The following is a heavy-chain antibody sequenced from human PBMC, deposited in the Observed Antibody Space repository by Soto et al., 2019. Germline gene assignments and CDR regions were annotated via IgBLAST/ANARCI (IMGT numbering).Heavy chain of an antibody. D-gene: IGHD2-2*01. CDR3: ARRPVCYGRVENWFDP. CDR2: IYPGDSDT. CDR1: GYSFTSYW. Sequence: GESLKISCKGSGYSFTSYWIGWVRQMPGKGLEWMGIIYPGDSDTRYSPSFQGQVTISADKSISTAYLQWSSLKASDTAMYYCARRPVCYGRVENWFDPWGQGTLVTVSS. V-gene: IGHV5-51*01. J-gene: IGHJ5*02.